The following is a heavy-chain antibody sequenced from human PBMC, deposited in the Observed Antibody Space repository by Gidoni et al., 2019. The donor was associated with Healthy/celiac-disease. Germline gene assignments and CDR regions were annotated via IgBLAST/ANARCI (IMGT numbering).Heavy chain of an antibody. CDR3: AKCQVGASPPGDS. V-gene: IGHV3-23*01. D-gene: IGHD1-26*01. CDR1: GVTVSSYA. J-gene: IGHJ4*02. CDR2: FIVSVGRP. Sequence: EVQLLETGGGMVQPGGSRRLSCAASGVTVSSYAMSWVGQAPGKGRAWFSAFIVSVGRPSSADSVKGPFTISRDHSTHTLYLQLTSLRAEDTAVYFCAKCQVGASPPGDSWGQGPLVTVSS.